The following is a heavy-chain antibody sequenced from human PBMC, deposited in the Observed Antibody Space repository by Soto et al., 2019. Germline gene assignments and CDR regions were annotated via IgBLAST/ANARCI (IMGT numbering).Heavy chain of an antibody. Sequence: GAPVKVSCKASGYTITRHWMHWVRQAPGQGLEWMGVINPSGDMTTYAQKFQGRVTMTRDTSTSTLYMELSSLRSEDTAVYYCARDNSYDSGGARGWYFDLWGRGTLVTVSS. CDR1: GYTITRHW. CDR3: ARDNSYDSGGARGWYFDL. J-gene: IGHJ2*01. CDR2: INPSGDMT. D-gene: IGHD3-22*01. V-gene: IGHV1-46*01.